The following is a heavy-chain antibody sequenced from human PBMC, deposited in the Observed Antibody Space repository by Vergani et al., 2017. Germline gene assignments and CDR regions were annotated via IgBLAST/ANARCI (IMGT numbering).Heavy chain of an antibody. Sequence: QVHLVQSGAEVKKPGASVKVSCKASGYAFTSYHMHWVRQAPGQGLEWMGIINPSGGYTRYSQKFQGRVTMTRDTSTNTVFMELSSLRSEDTAVYYCAREGVTSMVRGVLSSTEVDPWGQGTLVIVSS. V-gene: IGHV1-46*03. CDR3: AREGVTSMVRGVLSSTEVDP. CDR2: INPSGGYT. J-gene: IGHJ5*02. D-gene: IGHD3-10*01. CDR1: GYAFTSYH.